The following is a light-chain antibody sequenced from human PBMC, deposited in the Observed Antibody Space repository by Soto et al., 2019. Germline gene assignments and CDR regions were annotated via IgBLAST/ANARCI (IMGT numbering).Light chain of an antibody. Sequence: DIQMTQSPSTLSASVGDRVTITCRASQSISSWLAWYQQKPGKAPKLLIYKASSLESGVPSRFSGSGSGTEFTITISSLQPDDFATYYCQQSFTFGPGTTVDIK. J-gene: IGKJ3*01. CDR1: QSISSW. CDR2: KAS. V-gene: IGKV1-5*03. CDR3: QQSFT.